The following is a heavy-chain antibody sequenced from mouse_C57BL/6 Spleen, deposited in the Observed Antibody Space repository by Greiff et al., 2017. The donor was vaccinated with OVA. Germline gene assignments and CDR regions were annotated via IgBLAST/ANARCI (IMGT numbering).Heavy chain of an antibody. V-gene: IGHV1-50*01. CDR3: ARYYDSSYHYYFDY. CDR1: GYTFTSYW. J-gene: IGHJ2*01. Sequence: QVQLQQPGAELVKPGASVKLSCKASGYTFTSYWMQWVKQRPGQGLEWIGEIDPSDSYTNYNQKFKGKATLTVDTSSSTAYMQLSSLTSEDSAVYYCARYYDSSYHYYFDYWGQGTTLTVSS. CDR2: IDPSDSYT. D-gene: IGHD1-1*01.